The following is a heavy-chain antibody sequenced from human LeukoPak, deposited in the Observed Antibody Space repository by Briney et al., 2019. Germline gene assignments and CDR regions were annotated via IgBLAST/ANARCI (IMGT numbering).Heavy chain of an antibody. V-gene: IGHV3-74*01. J-gene: IGHJ4*02. CDR2: INPDESPT. Sequence: GGSLRLSCAASGFTFANYSMHWVRQAPGKGLVWVARINPDESPTNYADSVNGRFTIFRDNAKNTLYLQMNSLRAEDTAVYYCARGGLELFDYWGQGTLVTVSP. CDR3: ARGGLELFDY. D-gene: IGHD1-7*01. CDR1: GFTFANYS.